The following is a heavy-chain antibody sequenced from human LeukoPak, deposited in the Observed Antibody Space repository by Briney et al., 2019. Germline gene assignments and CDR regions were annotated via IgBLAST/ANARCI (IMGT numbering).Heavy chain of an antibody. D-gene: IGHD3-3*01. V-gene: IGHV1-18*01. J-gene: IGHJ4*02. CDR2: ISAYNGNT. CDR3: ARRGYDFWSGLLSGYFDY. CDR1: GYTFTNYD. Sequence: ASVKVSCKASGYTFTNYDINWVRRAPGQGLGWMGWISAYNGNTNYAQKLQGRVTMTTDTSTSTAYMELRSLRSDDTAVYYCARRGYDFWSGLLSGYFDYWGQGTLVTVSS.